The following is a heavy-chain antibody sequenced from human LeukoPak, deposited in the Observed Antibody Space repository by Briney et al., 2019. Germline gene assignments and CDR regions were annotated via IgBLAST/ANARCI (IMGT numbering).Heavy chain of an antibody. V-gene: IGHV4-38-2*01. D-gene: IGHD1-20*01. CDR3: ARALEYNWNPDAFDI. CDR1: GYSISSGYY. CDR2: IYHSGST. Sequence: SETLSLTCAVSGYSISSGYYWGWIRQPPGKGLEWIGSIYHSGSTYYNPSLKSRVTISVDTSKNQFSLKLSSVTAADTAVYYCARALEYNWNPDAFDIWGQGTMVTVSS. J-gene: IGHJ3*02.